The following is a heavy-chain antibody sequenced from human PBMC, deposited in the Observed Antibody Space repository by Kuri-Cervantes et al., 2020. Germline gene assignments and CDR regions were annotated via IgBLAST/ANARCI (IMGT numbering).Heavy chain of an antibody. V-gene: IGHV5-51*01. J-gene: IGHJ5*02. D-gene: IGHD3-22*01. CDR3: ARLDYDSSGPYP. CDR1: GYSFTSYW. CDR2: IYPGDSDT. Sequence: GGSLRLSCKGSGYSFTSYWIGWVRQMPGKGLEWMGIIYPGDSDTRYSPSFQGQVTTSADKSISTAYLQWSSLKASDTAMYYCARLDYDSSGPYPWGQGTLVTVSS.